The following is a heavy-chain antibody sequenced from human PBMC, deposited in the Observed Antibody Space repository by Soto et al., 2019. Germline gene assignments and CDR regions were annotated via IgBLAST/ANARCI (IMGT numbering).Heavy chain of an antibody. Sequence: EPLKISCQRSGYSSTSYWIGWVRQMPRKGLEWMWIIYPGDSDTRYSPPFQGQVTISADKSISTAYLQCSSLKASDTARYYCASSIAAAGTSGGMDVGGQGTTVTVSS. V-gene: IGHV5-51*01. J-gene: IGHJ6*02. CDR3: ASSIAAAGTSGGMDV. CDR1: GYSSTSYW. D-gene: IGHD6-13*01. CDR2: IYPGDSDT.